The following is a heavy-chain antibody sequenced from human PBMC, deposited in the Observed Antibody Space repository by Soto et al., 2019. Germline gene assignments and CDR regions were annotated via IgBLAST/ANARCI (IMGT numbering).Heavy chain of an antibody. J-gene: IGHJ6*03. D-gene: IGHD2-2*01. CDR2: IKSKTDGGTT. CDR1: GFTFSNAW. Sequence: GGSLRLSCAASGFTFSNAWMSWVRQAPGKGLEWVGRIKSKTDGGTTDYAAPVKGRFTISRDDSKNTLYLQMNSLKTEDTAVYYCTNIVVVSSAIGYHYYYLDFCGKGTTVTVYS. CDR3: TNIVVVSSAIGYHYYYLDF. V-gene: IGHV3-15*01.